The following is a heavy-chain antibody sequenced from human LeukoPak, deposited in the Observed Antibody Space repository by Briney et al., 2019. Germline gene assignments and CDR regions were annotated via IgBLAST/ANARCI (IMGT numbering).Heavy chain of an antibody. V-gene: IGHV4-4*02. J-gene: IGHJ3*02. CDR2: IYHRGST. Sequence: SETLSLTCAVSGGSISSSNRWSWFRQPPGRGLEWMGEIYHRGSTNYNPSLKSRGTISVDKSQNQFSLELSSVTAADTAVYFCGRDYATVVTDPHVFHMGGEGTMVTVLS. CDR3: GRDYATVVTDPHVFHM. D-gene: IGHD4-23*01. CDR1: GGSISSSNR.